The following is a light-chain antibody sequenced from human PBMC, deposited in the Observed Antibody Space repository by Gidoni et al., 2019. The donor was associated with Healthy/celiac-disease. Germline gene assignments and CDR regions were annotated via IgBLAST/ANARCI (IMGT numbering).Light chain of an antibody. CDR1: QSVSSY. V-gene: IGKV3-11*01. Sequence: EIVLTQSPATLSLSPGERATHSCRASQSVSSYLAWYQQKPGQAPRLLIYDASNRATGIPARFSGSGSGTDFTLTISSLEPEDFAVYYCQQRSNWWTFXQXTKVEIK. J-gene: IGKJ1*01. CDR2: DAS. CDR3: QQRSNWWT.